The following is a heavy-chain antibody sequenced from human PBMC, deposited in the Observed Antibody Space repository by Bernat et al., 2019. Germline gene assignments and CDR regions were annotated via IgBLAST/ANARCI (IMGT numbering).Heavy chain of an antibody. D-gene: IGHD3-9*01. Sequence: VQLVESGGGVVQPGRSLRLSCAASGFTFSTYGMSWVRQAPGKGLEWVSLISGSDGSTYYADSVKGRFTFSRDNSKNTLYLQMNSLRAEDTAVYYCAKHFDWFKGSGMDAWGQGTTVTVS. CDR2: ISGSDGST. CDR3: AKHFDWFKGSGMDA. J-gene: IGHJ6*02. V-gene: IGHV3-23*04. CDR1: GFTFSTYG.